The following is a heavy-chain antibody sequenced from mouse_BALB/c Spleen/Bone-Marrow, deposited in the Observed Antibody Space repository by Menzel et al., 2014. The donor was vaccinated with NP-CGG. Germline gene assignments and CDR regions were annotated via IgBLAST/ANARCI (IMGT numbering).Heavy chain of an antibody. J-gene: IGHJ4*01. Sequence: QVQLKDSGAELVRPGVSVKISCKGSGYTFTDYAVHWVKQSHTKSLEWIGLISSYYGDATYNQKFKSKATMTVDKSSSTAFLELARLTSEDSAIYYCARSGKVRNAMDYWGQGTSVTVSS. D-gene: IGHD2-14*01. CDR3: ARSGKVRNAMDY. V-gene: IGHV1-67*01. CDR2: ISSYYGDA. CDR1: GYTFTDYA.